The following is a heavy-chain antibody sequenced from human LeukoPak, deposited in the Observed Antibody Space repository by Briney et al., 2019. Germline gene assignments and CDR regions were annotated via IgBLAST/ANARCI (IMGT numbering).Heavy chain of an antibody. CDR1: GGTFISYA. Sequence: SVKVSCKASGGTFISYAISWVRQAPGQGLEWMGGIIPIFGTANYAQKFQGRVTITADESTSTAYMELSSLRSEDTAVYYCARFLGGSYGMDVWGQGTTVTVSS. CDR3: ARFLGGSYGMDV. J-gene: IGHJ6*02. V-gene: IGHV1-69*13. D-gene: IGHD1-26*01. CDR2: IIPIFGTA.